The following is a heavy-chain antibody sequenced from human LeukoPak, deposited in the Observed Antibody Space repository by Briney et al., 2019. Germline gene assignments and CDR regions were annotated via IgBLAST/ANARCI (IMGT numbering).Heavy chain of an antibody. CDR1: GFTFSSYE. CDR3: ARAYAGDFDY. V-gene: IGHV3-7*01. CDR2: IKQDGSEK. J-gene: IGHJ4*02. Sequence: GGSLRLSCAASGFTFSSYEMNWVRQAPGKGLEWVANIKQDGSEKYYVDSVKGRFTISRDNAKNSLYLQMNSLRAEDTAVYYCARAYAGDFDYWGQGTLVTVSS. D-gene: IGHD3-10*01.